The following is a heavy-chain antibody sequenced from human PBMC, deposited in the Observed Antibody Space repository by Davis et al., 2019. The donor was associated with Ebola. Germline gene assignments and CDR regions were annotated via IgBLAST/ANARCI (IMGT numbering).Heavy chain of an antibody. CDR1: GFTFSNYY. CDR2: IKTDGSTT. CDR3: ARDTSHQLPHWLYYFYGMDV. V-gene: IGHV3-74*01. D-gene: IGHD2-2*01. Sequence: GESLKISCAASGFTFSNYYLHWVRQAPGKGLEWVARIKTDGSTTRYADSVKGRFSISRDNTKNTRYLQMNSLRGEDTAIYYCARDTSHQLPHWLYYFYGMDVWGQGTTVTVSS. J-gene: IGHJ6*02.